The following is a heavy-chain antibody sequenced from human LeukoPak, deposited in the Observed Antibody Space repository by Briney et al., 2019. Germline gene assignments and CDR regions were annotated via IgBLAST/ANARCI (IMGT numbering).Heavy chain of an antibody. V-gene: IGHV3-23*01. Sequence: GGSLRLSCAASGFTFDNFAMSWVRQAPGKGLEWVSTISGGGSDTYYADSVKGRLTISRDNSKNTLFLQVNSLRAEDTAIYYCAKTSGYTYANKNDYWGQGTLVTVSS. J-gene: IGHJ4*02. CDR1: GFTFDNFA. CDR2: ISGGGSDT. CDR3: AKTSGYTYANKNDY. D-gene: IGHD2-8*01.